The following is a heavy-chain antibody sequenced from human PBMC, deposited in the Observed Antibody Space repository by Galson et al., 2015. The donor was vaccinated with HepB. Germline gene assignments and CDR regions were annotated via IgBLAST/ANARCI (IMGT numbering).Heavy chain of an antibody. V-gene: IGHV4-34*01. Sequence: QAQLQESGPGLVKPSETLSLTCAVYGGSFSGYYWSWIRQPPGKGLEWLGKINHSGSTNYNPSLKSRVTISVDTSKNQFSLKLSSVTAADTAVYYCARGGGLNWFDPWGQGTLVTVSS. D-gene: IGHD3-16*01. CDR2: INHSGST. CDR3: ARGGGLNWFDP. J-gene: IGHJ5*02. CDR1: GGSFSGYY.